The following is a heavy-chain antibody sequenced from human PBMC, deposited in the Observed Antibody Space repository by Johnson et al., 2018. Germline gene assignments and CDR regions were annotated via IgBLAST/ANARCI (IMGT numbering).Heavy chain of an antibody. V-gene: IGHV3-23*04. CDR1: GFTFSSYA. CDR3: ARDLPDAAAGTVGYVQH. J-gene: IGHJ1*01. Sequence: VQLVESGGGLVQPGGSLRLSCAASGFTFSSYAMSWVRQAPGKGLEWVSLISGSGGSTYNGDSVKGRFTISRDNSKNTLYLQMNCLRAEDTAVYHCARDLPDAAAGTVGYVQHWGQGTLVTVSS. D-gene: IGHD6-13*01. CDR2: ISGSGGST.